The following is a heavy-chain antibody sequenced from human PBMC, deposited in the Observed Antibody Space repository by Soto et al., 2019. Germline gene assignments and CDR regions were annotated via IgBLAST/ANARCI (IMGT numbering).Heavy chain of an antibody. CDR1: GFTFSSYD. Sequence: GGSLRLSCAASGFTFSSYDMHWVRQATGKGLEWVSSIGTAGDPYYPGSVKGRFTISRENAKNSLYLQMNSLRAGDTAVYYCARGLNYYDSSGDAFDIWGQGTMVTVSS. J-gene: IGHJ3*02. CDR2: IGTAGDP. V-gene: IGHV3-13*05. CDR3: ARGLNYYDSSGDAFDI. D-gene: IGHD3-22*01.